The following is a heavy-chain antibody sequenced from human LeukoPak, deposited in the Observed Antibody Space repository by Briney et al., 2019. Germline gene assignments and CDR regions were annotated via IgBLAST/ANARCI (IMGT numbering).Heavy chain of an antibody. CDR3: ARGARGRPKSIDY. V-gene: IGHV1-69*01. CDR1: GGTFSSYA. Sequence: SVKVSCKASGGTFSSYAISWVRQAPGQGLEWMGGIIPIFGTANYAQKFQGRVTITADESTSAAYMELSSLRSEDTAVYYCARGARGRPKSIDYWGQGTLVTVSS. D-gene: IGHD3-10*01. J-gene: IGHJ4*02. CDR2: IIPIFGTA.